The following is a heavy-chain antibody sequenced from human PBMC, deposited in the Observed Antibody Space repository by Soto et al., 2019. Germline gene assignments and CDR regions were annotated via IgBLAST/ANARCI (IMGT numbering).Heavy chain of an antibody. CDR3: ARDLGGSRGS. CDR1: GNTFTGYY. Sequence: GASVKVSCKASGNTFTGYYIHWVRQAPGQGLEWMGWINPNNDGTTYGEKFQGRVTMTRDTSTSTAYMELSRLRSDDTAVYYCARDLGGSRGSWGQGTLVTVSS. D-gene: IGHD1-26*01. J-gene: IGHJ4*02. V-gene: IGHV1-2*02. CDR2: INPNNDGT.